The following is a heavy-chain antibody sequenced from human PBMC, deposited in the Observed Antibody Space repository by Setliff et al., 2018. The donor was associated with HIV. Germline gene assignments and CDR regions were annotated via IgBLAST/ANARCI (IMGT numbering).Heavy chain of an antibody. CDR1: GGSFSGYY. CDR3: ARSQPDTIFGVVIFDY. D-gene: IGHD3-3*01. CDR2: INHSGST. V-gene: IGHV4-34*01. Sequence: SETLSLTCAVYGGSFSGYYWSWIRQPPGKGLEWIGEINHSGSTNYNPSLKSRVTISVDTSMDQFSLKLNSVTAADTAVYYCARSQPDTIFGVVIFDYWGQGKMVTVSS. J-gene: IGHJ4*02.